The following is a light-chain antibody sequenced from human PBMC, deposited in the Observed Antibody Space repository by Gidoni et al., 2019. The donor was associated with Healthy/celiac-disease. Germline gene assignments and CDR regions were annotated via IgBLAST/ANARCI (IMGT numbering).Light chain of an antibody. CDR3: QQRSNWPGIT. V-gene: IGKV3-11*01. CDR2: DAS. J-gene: IGKJ5*01. CDR1: QSVSSY. Sequence: EILLTQSPATLSLSPGERATLSCRASQSVSSYLAWYQQKPGQAPRLRIYDASNRATGIPARFSGSGSGTDFTLTISSLEPEDVEAYYCQQRSNWPGITFXQXTRLEIK.